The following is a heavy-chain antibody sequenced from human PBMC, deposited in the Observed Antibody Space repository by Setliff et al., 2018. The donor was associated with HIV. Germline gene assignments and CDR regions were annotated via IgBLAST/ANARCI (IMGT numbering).Heavy chain of an antibody. J-gene: IGHJ6*03. V-gene: IGHV1-8*01. Sequence: ASVKVSCKASGYTFTRYDINWVRQATGQGLEWMGWMSPDGGYTGYVQKFHGRVTMTRNTSISTAYMELSSLRSEDTAVYYCAGGAPGFLEWRADYYYMDVWGNGTTVTVSS. CDR2: MSPDGGYT. CDR1: GYTFTRYD. D-gene: IGHD3-3*01. CDR3: AGGAPGFLEWRADYYYMDV.